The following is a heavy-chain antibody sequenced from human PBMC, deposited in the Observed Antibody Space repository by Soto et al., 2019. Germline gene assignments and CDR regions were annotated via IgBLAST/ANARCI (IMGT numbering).Heavy chain of an antibody. Sequence: ASVKVSCKASGGTFSSYAISWVRQAPGQGLEWMGGIIPIFGTANYAQKFQGRVTITADESTSTAYMELRSLRSEDTAVYYCARGYYDSSGYQYYYYYGMDVWGQGTTVTVSS. D-gene: IGHD3-22*01. CDR2: IIPIFGTA. CDR3: ARGYYDSSGYQYYYYYGMDV. V-gene: IGHV1-69*13. J-gene: IGHJ6*02. CDR1: GGTFSSYA.